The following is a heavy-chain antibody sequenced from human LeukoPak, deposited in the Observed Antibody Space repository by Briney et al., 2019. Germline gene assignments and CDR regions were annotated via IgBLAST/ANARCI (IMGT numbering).Heavy chain of an antibody. J-gene: IGHJ4*02. D-gene: IGHD3-10*01. CDR2: ISTYNGNT. V-gene: IGHV1-18*01. CDR3: ARDDNYGSGQPDD. CDR1: GYIFTSFG. Sequence: GASVKVSCKTSGYIFTSFGITWVRQAPGQGLEWMGWISTYNGNTNYAQNLQGRVTMTTDTSTSTAYMELRSLRSDDTAVYYCARDDNYGSGQPDDWGQGTLVTVSS.